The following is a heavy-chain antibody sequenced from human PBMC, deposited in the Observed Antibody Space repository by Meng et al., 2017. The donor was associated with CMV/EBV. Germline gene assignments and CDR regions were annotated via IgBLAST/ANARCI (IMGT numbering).Heavy chain of an antibody. CDR2: IYYSGST. CDR3: ARVYGDYADNYYYYGMDV. CDR1: GGSISSYY. V-gene: IGHV4-59*01. D-gene: IGHD4-17*01. J-gene: IGHJ6*02. Sequence: GSLRLSCTVSGGSISSYYWSWIRQPPGKGLEWIGYIYYSGSTNYNPSLKSRVTISVDTSKNQFSLKLSSVTAADTAVYYCARVYGDYADNYYYYGMDVWGQGTPVTVSS.